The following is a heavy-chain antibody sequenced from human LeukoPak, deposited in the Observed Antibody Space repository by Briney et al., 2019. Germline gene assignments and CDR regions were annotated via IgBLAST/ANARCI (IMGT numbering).Heavy chain of an antibody. Sequence: GGSLRLSCAASGFTFSSYWMSRVRQAPGKGLEWVSGISGSGGATYSADSVKGRFTISRDNPKNTLYLQMNSLRAEDMAVYYCARALQNWGSYYDAFDIWGQGTMVTVSS. CDR2: ISGSGGAT. J-gene: IGHJ3*02. V-gene: IGHV3-23*01. CDR1: GFTFSSYW. CDR3: ARALQNWGSYYDAFDI. D-gene: IGHD7-27*01.